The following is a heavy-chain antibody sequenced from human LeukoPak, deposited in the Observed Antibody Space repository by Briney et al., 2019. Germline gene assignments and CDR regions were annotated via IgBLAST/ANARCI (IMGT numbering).Heavy chain of an antibody. D-gene: IGHD1-7*01. CDR3: ARRLGTTNPFDY. CDR2: ISSNGAST. Sequence: PGGSLRLSCAASGFTFSSYPMHWVRQAPGKGLEYVSAISSNGASTYYANSVKGRFTISRDNSKNTLYLQMGSLRADDMAVYYCARRLGTTNPFDYWGQGSLVAVSS. V-gene: IGHV3-64*01. J-gene: IGHJ4*02. CDR1: GFTFSSYP.